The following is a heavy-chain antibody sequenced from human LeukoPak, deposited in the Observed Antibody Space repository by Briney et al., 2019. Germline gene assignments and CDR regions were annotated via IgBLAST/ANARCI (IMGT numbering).Heavy chain of an antibody. Sequence: GRSLRLSCAASGFTFSNAWMTWVRQAPGKGLEWVGRIISKTDGGTPDYAAPVKGRFTISRDDSKSTLYLQMHSLETDDTAVYYCTTDRLNYHNSGSYCGDYWGQGTLVTVSS. CDR1: GFTFSNAW. CDR3: TTDRLNYHNSGSYCGDY. D-gene: IGHD3-10*01. J-gene: IGHJ4*02. CDR2: IISKTDGGTP. V-gene: IGHV3-15*01.